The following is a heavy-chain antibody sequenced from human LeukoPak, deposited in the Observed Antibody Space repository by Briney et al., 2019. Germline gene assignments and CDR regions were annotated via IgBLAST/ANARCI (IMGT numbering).Heavy chain of an antibody. CDR1: GGSISSSSYY. D-gene: IGHD4/OR15-4a*01. J-gene: IGHJ4*02. CDR2: IYYSGST. Sequence: PSETLSLTCTVSGGSISSSSYYWGWIRQPPGKGLEWIGSIYYSGSTYYNPSLKSRVTISVDTSKNQFSLKLSSVTAADTAVYYCARVVLGANSGNSNFDYWGQGTLVTVSS. V-gene: IGHV4-39*07. CDR3: ARVVLGANSGNSNFDY.